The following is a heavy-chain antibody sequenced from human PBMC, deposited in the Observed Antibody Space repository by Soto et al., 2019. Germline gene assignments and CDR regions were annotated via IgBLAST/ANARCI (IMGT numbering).Heavy chain of an antibody. D-gene: IGHD2-2*01. J-gene: IGHJ5*02. V-gene: IGHV4-30-2*01. CDR2: IYRSGST. Sequence: SETLSLTCAVSGDSISSGDNSWSWIRQPPGKGLEWIGYIYRSGSTFYNPSLKSRVTLSVDTSKNQFSLSLRSLTAADTALYYCARGLGYCSTTTCTEDWFDPWGPGILVTVSS. CDR1: GDSISSGDNS. CDR3: ARGLGYCSTTTCTEDWFDP.